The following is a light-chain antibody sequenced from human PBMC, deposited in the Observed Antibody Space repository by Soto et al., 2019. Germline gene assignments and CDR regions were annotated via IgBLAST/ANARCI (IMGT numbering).Light chain of an antibody. CDR2: GAS. CDR1: QSVSSSY. J-gene: IGKJ1*01. Sequence: EVVLSQSPGTLSLSPGERATLSCRASQSVSSSYLAWYQQKPGQAPRRLIYGASSRATGIPDRFSGSGSGTDFTLTISRLEPEDFAVYYCQQYGSSPRTFGQGTKVDTK. V-gene: IGKV3-20*01. CDR3: QQYGSSPRT.